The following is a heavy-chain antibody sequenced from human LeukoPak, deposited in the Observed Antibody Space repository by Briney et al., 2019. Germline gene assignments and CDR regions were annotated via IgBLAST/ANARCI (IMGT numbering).Heavy chain of an antibody. CDR3: ARVPRAYYYYYYIDV. J-gene: IGHJ6*03. Sequence: PSETLSLTCTVSGGSISSYYWSWIRQPPGKGQEWIGYIYYSGSNNYNPSLKSPVTISVDTSKNQFSLKLTSVTAADTAVYYCARVPRAYYYYYYIDVWGKGTTGTVSS. CDR2: IYYSGSN. CDR1: GGSISSYY. V-gene: IGHV4-59*01.